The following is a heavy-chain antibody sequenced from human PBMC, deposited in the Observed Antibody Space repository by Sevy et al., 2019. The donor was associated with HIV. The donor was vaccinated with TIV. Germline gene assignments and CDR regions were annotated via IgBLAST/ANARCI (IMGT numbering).Heavy chain of an antibody. CDR3: ARDNAAKSYYYYGMDV. V-gene: IGHV4-30-2*01. CDR1: GGSISSGLYS. D-gene: IGHD2-15*01. CDR2: IYHTGNT. J-gene: IGHJ6*02. Sequence: SETLSLTCAVSGGSISSGLYSWNWIRQPPGRGLEWIGYIYHTGNTYYNPSLKSRVTISVDTSKNQFSLKLSSVTAADTAVYYCARDNAAKSYYYYGMDVWGQGTTVTVSS.